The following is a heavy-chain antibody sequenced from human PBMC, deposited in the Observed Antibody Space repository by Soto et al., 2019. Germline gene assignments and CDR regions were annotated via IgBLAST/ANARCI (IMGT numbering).Heavy chain of an antibody. D-gene: IGHD4-17*01. CDR3: ARDYGYGDYELAY. CDR2: IIPIFGTA. V-gene: IGHV1-69*13. CDR1: GGTFSSYA. Sequence: ASVKVSCKASGGTFSSYAISWGRQAPGQWLEWKGGIIPIFGTANYAQKFQGRVTITADESTSTAYMELSSLRSEDTAVYYCARDYGYGDYELAYWGQGTLVTVSS. J-gene: IGHJ4*02.